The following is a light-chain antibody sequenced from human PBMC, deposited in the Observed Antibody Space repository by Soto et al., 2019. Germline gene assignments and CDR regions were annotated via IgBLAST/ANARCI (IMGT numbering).Light chain of an antibody. CDR2: DTS. Sequence: EKVMTQSPGTLSVSPGERATLSCRASQSVSGNLAWYQQKPGQAPRLLIYDTSSRATGVPGRFSGSGSGTEFTLTISSLQSEDFAVYYCQQYNNWPPMAFGQGTKVEIK. V-gene: IGKV3-15*01. J-gene: IGKJ1*01. CDR1: QSVSGN. CDR3: QQYNNWPPMA.